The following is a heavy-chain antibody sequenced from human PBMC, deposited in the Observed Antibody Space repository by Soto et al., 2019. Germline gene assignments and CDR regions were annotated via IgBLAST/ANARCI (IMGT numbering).Heavy chain of an antibody. Sequence: EVQLEESGGALVQPGRSLRLSCAAFGFTFDDYAMYWVRQVLGKGLEWVSSISWNSGNIGYADSVKGRFTTYRDNAENSLYLQMNSLRPEDTALYYCVRSKGGYSYGTPFDYWGQGTLATVSS. V-gene: IGHV3-9*01. CDR2: ISWNSGNI. CDR1: GFTFDDYA. D-gene: IGHD5-18*01. CDR3: VRSKGGYSYGTPFDY. J-gene: IGHJ4*02.